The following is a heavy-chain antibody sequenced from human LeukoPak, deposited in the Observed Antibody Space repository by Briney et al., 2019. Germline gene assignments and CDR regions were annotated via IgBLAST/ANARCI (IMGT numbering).Heavy chain of an antibody. CDR1: GGSISSYY. V-gene: IGHV4-59*01. D-gene: IGHD5-18*01. J-gene: IGHJ6*02. Sequence: SETLSLTCTVSGGSISSYYWSWIRQPPGKGLEWIGYIYYSGSTNYNPSLKSRVAISVDTSKNQFSLKLSTVPAADTAVYYCARESYGYSGRYYYYYGMDVWGQGTTVTVSS. CDR3: ARESYGYSGRYYYYYGMDV. CDR2: IYYSGST.